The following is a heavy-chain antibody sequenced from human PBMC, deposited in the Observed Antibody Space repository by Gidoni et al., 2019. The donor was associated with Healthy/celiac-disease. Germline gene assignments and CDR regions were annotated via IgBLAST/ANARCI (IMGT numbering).Heavy chain of an antibody. CDR1: GGSFSGYY. J-gene: IGHJ4*02. CDR3: ARDLSSGWIDY. D-gene: IGHD6-19*01. Sequence: GAGLLKPSETLSLTCAVYGGSFSGYYWSWIRQPPGKGLEWIGEINHSGSTNYNPSLKSRVTISVDTSKNQFSLKLSSVTAADTAVYYCARDLSSGWIDYWGQGTLVTVPS. CDR2: INHSGST. V-gene: IGHV4-34*01.